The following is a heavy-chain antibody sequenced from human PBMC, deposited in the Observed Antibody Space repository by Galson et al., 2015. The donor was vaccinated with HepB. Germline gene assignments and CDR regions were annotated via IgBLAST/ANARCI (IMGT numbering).Heavy chain of an antibody. CDR1: GFSFSDYY. D-gene: IGHD6-19*01. CDR3: ARGGGDSGGLPNY. Sequence: SLRVSCAASGFSFSDYYMSWIRQAPGKGLEWVSYISSSTTYTNYADSVKGRFTVSRDNAKSSLYLQMNSLRAEDTAVYYCARGGGDSGGLPNYWGQGTLVTVSS. CDR2: ISSSTTYT. V-gene: IGHV3-11*05. J-gene: IGHJ4*02.